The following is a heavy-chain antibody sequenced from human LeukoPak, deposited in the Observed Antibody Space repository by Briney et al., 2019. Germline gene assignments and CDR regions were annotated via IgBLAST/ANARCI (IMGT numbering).Heavy chain of an antibody. Sequence: PSETLSLTCAVYGGSFSGYYWSWIRQPPGKGLEWIGCIYYSGSTNYNPSLKSRVTISVDTSKNQFSLKLSSVTAADTAVYYCARHEVEIQLWFQASWFDPWGQGTLVTVSS. CDR1: GGSFSGYY. J-gene: IGHJ5*02. CDR2: IYYSGST. V-gene: IGHV4-59*08. CDR3: ARHEVEIQLWFQASWFDP. D-gene: IGHD5-18*01.